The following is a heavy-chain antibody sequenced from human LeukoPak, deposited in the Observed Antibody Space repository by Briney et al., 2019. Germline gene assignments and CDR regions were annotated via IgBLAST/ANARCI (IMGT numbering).Heavy chain of an antibody. CDR2: IYTSGSA. Sequence: SETLSLTCTVSSGSISTYYWSWFRQPPGKGLEWIGYIYTSGSANYNPSLKSRVTISVDTSKSQFSLKLTSVTAADTAVYYCARHARFCTSTSCYDYWGQGTLVTVSS. D-gene: IGHD2-2*01. CDR3: ARHARFCTSTSCYDY. J-gene: IGHJ4*02. V-gene: IGHV4-4*09. CDR1: SGSISTYY.